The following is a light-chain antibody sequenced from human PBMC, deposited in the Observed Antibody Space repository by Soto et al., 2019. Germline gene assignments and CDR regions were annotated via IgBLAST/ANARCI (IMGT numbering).Light chain of an antibody. J-gene: IGLJ2*01. CDR1: SSDIGNNA. Sequence: QSVLTQPPSASGTPGQRVTISCSGSSSDIGNNAVNWYQQLPGTAPKLLLYSTDQRPSGVPDRFSGSKSGTSASLAISGLQSEDEADYYCAAWGDSLNAVVFGGGTKVTVL. V-gene: IGLV1-44*01. CDR2: STD. CDR3: AAWGDSLNAVV.